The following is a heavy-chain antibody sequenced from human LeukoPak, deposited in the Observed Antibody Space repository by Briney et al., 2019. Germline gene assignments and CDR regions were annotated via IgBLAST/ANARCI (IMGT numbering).Heavy chain of an antibody. CDR3: ARDLSDDTAVAGTDY. D-gene: IGHD6-19*01. J-gene: IGHJ4*02. CDR1: GFTFSSYE. CDR2: ISSSGSTI. V-gene: IGHV3-48*03. Sequence: GGSLRLSCAATGFTFSSYEMNWVRQAPGKGLEWVSYISSSGSTIYYADSVKGRFTISRDNPKNSLYLQMNSLRAEDTAVYYCARDLSDDTAVAGTDYWGQGTLVTVSS.